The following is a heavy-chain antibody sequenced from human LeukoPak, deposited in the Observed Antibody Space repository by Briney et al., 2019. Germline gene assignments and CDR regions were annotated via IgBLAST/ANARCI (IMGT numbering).Heavy chain of an antibody. D-gene: IGHD2-15*01. CDR3: ARGLDIVVVVAATRHYGMDV. CDR1: GGSISSYY. Sequence: SETLSLTCTVSGGSISSYYWSWIRQPARKGLEWIGRIYTSGSTNYNPSLKSRVTISVDTSKNQFSLKLSSVTAADTAVYYCARGLDIVVVVAATRHYGMDVWGQGTTVTVSS. CDR2: IYTSGST. V-gene: IGHV4-4*07. J-gene: IGHJ6*02.